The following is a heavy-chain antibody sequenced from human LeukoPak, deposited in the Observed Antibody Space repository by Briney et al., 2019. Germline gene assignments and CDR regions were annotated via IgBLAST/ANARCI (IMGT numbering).Heavy chain of an antibody. Sequence: SVKVSCKASGYSFTGYYMHWVRQAPGQGLEWVGWINPSTGGTVYAQKFQGRVTMTRDTSIITAYMELTSLRSDDTAVYYCGRGGYTYAYDALSGPVGYWGQGTLVTVSS. J-gene: IGHJ4*02. CDR2: INPSTGGT. CDR1: GYSFTGYY. V-gene: IGHV1-2*02. D-gene: IGHD5-18*01. CDR3: GRGGYTYAYDALSGPVGY.